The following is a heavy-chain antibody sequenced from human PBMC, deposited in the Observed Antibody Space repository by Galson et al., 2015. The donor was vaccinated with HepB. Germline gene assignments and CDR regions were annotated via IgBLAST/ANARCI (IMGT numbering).Heavy chain of an antibody. V-gene: IGHV1-18*01. Sequence: CKASGYTFTSYGISWVRQAPGQGLEWMGWISAYNGNTNYAQKLQGRVTMTTDTSTSTAYMELRSLRSDDTAVYYCARATTDYGDYGLAGDYWGQGTLVTVSS. CDR2: ISAYNGNT. CDR1: GYTFTSYG. CDR3: ARATTDYGDYGLAGDY. J-gene: IGHJ4*02. D-gene: IGHD4-17*01.